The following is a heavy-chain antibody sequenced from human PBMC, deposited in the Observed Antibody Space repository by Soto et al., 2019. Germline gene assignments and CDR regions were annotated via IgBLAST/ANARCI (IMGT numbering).Heavy chain of an antibody. J-gene: IGHJ4*02. Sequence: PWGSLRLFCAASGFTFSSYAMSWVRQAPGKGLEWVSAISGSGGSTYYADSVKGRFTISRDNSKNTLYLQMNSLRAEDTAVYYCAKSIKRRFGELSPFDYWGQGTLVTVSS. CDR3: AKSIKRRFGELSPFDY. CDR2: ISGSGGST. CDR1: GFTFSSYA. V-gene: IGHV3-23*01. D-gene: IGHD3-10*01.